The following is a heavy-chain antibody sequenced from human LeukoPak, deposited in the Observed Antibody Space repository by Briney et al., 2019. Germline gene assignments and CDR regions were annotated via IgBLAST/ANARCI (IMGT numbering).Heavy chain of an antibody. V-gene: IGHV4-59*12. Sequence: SETLSLTCTVSGGSISSYYWSWIRQPPGKGLEWIGYIYYSGSTNYNPSLKSRVTISVDTSKNQFSLKLNSVTAADTAVYYCARTKLAGDQYFFDYWGQGALVTVSS. CDR2: IYYSGST. CDR3: ARTKLAGDQYFFDY. CDR1: GGSISSYY. J-gene: IGHJ4*02. D-gene: IGHD4-17*01.